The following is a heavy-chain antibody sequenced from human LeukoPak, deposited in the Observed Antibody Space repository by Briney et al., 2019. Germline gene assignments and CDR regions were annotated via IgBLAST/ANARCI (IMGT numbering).Heavy chain of an antibody. CDR3: AKENYDILTGYPRGYFDY. CDR1: GFTFSSYA. Sequence: GGSLRLSCAASGFTFSSYAMSWVRQAPGKGLERVSAISGSGGSTYYADSVRGRFTISRDNSKNTLYLQMNSLRAEDTAVYYCAKENYDILTGYPRGYFDYWGQGTLVTVSS. CDR2: ISGSGGST. J-gene: IGHJ4*02. V-gene: IGHV3-23*01. D-gene: IGHD3-9*01.